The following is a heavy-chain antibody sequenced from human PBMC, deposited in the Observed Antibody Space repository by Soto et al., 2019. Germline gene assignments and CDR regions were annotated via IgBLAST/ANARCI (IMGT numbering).Heavy chain of an antibody. V-gene: IGHV3-30-3*01. CDR3: ARPLWRDDYNWGYFDL. CDR1: GFTFSSYA. CDR2: ISYDGSTK. J-gene: IGHJ2*01. D-gene: IGHD4-4*01. Sequence: QVQLVESGGGVVQPGRSLRLSCAASGFTFSSYAMHWVRQAPGKGLEWVAVISYDGSTKYYADSVKGRFTICRDNSKNTLYMQMNSLGAEDTTMYYCARPLWRDDYNWGYFDLWGRGTLGTVSS.